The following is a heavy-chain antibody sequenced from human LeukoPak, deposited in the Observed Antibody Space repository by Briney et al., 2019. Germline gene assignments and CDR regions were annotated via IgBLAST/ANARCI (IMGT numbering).Heavy chain of an antibody. V-gene: IGHV3-53*01. CDR1: GFTFSHAW. Sequence: PGGSLRLSCAASGFTFSHAWMSWVRQAPGKGLEWVSVIYSGGSTYYADSVKGRFTISRDNSKNTLYLQMSSLRAEDTAVYYCAKTGNPATGDYWGQGTLVTASS. CDR3: AKTGNPATGDY. J-gene: IGHJ4*02. D-gene: IGHD1-1*01. CDR2: IYSGGST.